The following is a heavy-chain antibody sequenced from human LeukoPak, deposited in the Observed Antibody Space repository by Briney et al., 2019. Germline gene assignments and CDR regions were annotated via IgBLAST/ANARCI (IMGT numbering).Heavy chain of an antibody. CDR3: AKYAAAGAYDRHSEIDS. J-gene: IGHJ4*02. CDR1: GFTFRTYG. D-gene: IGHD3-22*01. V-gene: IGHV3-30*18. Sequence: GGSLRLSCAASGFTFRTYGMNWVRQAPGKGLEWVAVIAYDGSNKYSADSLKGQGRFTISRDNSKNTLFLEMNSLRPEDTAVYYCAKYAAAGAYDRHSEIDSWGQGTLVTVSS. CDR2: IAYDGSNK.